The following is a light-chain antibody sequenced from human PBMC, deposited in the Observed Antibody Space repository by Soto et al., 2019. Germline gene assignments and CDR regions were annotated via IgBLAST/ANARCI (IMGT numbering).Light chain of an antibody. Sequence: EIVLTQSPGTLSLSPGERATLSCRASQSVSSIYLAWYQQKPGQAPRLLISGASSRATGIPDRFSGSGSGTDFTLTISRLEPEDFAVYSCQQSASSPRTLGQGTKVDIK. V-gene: IGKV3-20*01. CDR3: QQSASSPRT. CDR1: QSVSSIY. CDR2: GAS. J-gene: IGKJ1*01.